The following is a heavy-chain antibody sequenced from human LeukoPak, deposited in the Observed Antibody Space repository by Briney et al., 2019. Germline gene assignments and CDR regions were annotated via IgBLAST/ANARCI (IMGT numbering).Heavy chain of an antibody. V-gene: IGHV3-23*01. J-gene: IGHJ6*02. D-gene: IGHD3-16*01. CDR3: AKRPSQFGV. Sequence: PGGSLRLSCAVSGLTFSSSWMDWVRQAPGKGLEWVSAISGSGGSTYYADSVKGRFTISRDNSKNTLYLQMNSLRAEDTAVYYCAKRPSQFGVWGQGTTVTVSS. CDR1: GLTFSSSW. CDR2: ISGSGGST.